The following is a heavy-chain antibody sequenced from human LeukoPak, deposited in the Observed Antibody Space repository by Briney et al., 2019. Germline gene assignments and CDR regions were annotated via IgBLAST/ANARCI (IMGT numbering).Heavy chain of an antibody. J-gene: IGHJ4*02. Sequence: PSETLSLTCAVYGGSFSGYYWSWIRQPPGKGLEWIGEINHSGSTNYNPSLKSRVTISVDTSKNQFSLELSSVTAADTAVYYCARGGDSVDYWGQGTLVTVSS. V-gene: IGHV4-34*01. CDR3: ARGGDSVDY. CDR1: GGSFSGYY. D-gene: IGHD7-27*01. CDR2: INHSGST.